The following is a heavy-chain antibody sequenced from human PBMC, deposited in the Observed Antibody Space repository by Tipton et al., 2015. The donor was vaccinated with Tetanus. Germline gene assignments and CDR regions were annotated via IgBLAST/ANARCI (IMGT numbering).Heavy chain of an antibody. J-gene: IGHJ4*02. CDR2: ITGSDGKT. CDR3: ARALYGGCDY. V-gene: IGHV3-23*01. CDR1: GFSFSNYA. Sequence: GSLRLSCAASGFSFSNYAMNWVRQAPGKGLEWVSGITGSDGKTYYADSVKGRFTISRDNSKNTLYLQMNSLRAEDTAVYYCARALYGGCDYWGQGTLVTVSS. D-gene: IGHD3-16*01.